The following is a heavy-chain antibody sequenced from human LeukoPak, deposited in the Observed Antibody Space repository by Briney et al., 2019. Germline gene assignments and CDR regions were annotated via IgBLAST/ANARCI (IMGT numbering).Heavy chain of an antibody. J-gene: IGHJ4*02. Sequence: GGSLRLSCAASGFTFSSYALSWVRQAPGKGLEWVSGISGSGYTTYYADSVKGRFTISRDNSKNTLYLQMYSLRAEDTAVYYCANSGVAGLEKWYYFDYWGQGTPVTVSS. CDR3: ANSGVAGLEKWYYFDY. V-gene: IGHV3-23*01. D-gene: IGHD6-19*01. CDR2: ISGSGYTT. CDR1: GFTFSSYA.